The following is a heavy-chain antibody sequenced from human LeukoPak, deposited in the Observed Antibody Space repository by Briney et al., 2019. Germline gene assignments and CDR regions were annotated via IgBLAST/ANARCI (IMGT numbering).Heavy chain of an antibody. CDR3: ARDLSYLWDAFDI. J-gene: IGHJ3*02. V-gene: IGHV3-23*01. D-gene: IGHD2/OR15-2a*01. CDR2: ITATGRDT. Sequence: PGGSLRLSCAASGFSFSTYAMNWVRQAPGKRLEWVSSITATGRDTYYALSVKGRITISRDNSKNTLYLQMNSLRAEDTAVYYCARDLSYLWDAFDIWGQGTMVTVSS. CDR1: GFSFSTYA.